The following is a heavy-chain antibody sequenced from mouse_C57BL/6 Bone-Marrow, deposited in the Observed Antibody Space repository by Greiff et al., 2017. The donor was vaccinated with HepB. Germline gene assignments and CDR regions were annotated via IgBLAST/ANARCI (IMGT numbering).Heavy chain of an antibody. CDR2: INPSTGGT. V-gene: IGHV1-42*01. J-gene: IGHJ3*01. CDR3: ARMGAWFAY. CDR1: GYSFTGYY. Sequence: EVQLQESGPELVKPGASVKISCKASGYSFTGYYMNWVKQSPKKSLEWIGEINPSTGGTTYNQKFKAKATLTVDKSSSTAYMQLKSLTSEDSAVYYCARMGAWFAYWGQGTLVTVSA.